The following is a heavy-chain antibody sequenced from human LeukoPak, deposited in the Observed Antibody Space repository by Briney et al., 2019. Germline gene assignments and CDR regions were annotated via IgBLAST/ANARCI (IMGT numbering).Heavy chain of an antibody. V-gene: IGHV3-30*01. CDR1: GFTFSSYA. J-gene: IGHJ5*02. CDR2: ISYDGSNK. CDR3: ARGSGSGWYGWFAP. D-gene: IGHD6-19*01. Sequence: PGRSLRLSCAASGFTFSSYAMHWVRQAPGKGLEWVAVISYDGSNKYYADSVKGRFTISRDNSKNTLYLQMNSLRAEDTAVYYCARGSGSGWYGWFAPWGQGTLVTVSS.